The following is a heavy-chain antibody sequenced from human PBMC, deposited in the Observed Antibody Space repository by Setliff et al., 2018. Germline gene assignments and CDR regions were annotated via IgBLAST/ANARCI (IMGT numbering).Heavy chain of an antibody. CDR3: ARVDGAVNYFDY. V-gene: IGHV1-69*13. Sequence: GASVKVSCKASGGTFSSYAISWVRQAPGQGLEWMGGIIPIFGTANYAQKFQGRVTITADESTSTAYMELNSLESEDTAVYHCARVDGAVNYFDYWGQGTLVTVSS. D-gene: IGHD3-10*01. J-gene: IGHJ4*02. CDR1: GGTFSSYA. CDR2: IIPIFGTA.